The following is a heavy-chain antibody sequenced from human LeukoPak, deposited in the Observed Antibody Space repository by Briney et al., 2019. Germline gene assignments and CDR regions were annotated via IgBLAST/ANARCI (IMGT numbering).Heavy chain of an antibody. Sequence: PGGSLRLSCAASGFTLSNAWMNWVRQAPGKGLEWVGLIKSKTNGETRDYAAPVKGRFTISRDDSDNTLYLQMNSLRAEDTAVYYCVGYCSSTSCPQEEWADAFDIWGQGTMVTVSS. CDR2: IKSKTNGETR. CDR1: GFTLSNAW. D-gene: IGHD2-2*01. V-gene: IGHV3-15*01. J-gene: IGHJ3*02. CDR3: VGYCSSTSCPQEEWADAFDI.